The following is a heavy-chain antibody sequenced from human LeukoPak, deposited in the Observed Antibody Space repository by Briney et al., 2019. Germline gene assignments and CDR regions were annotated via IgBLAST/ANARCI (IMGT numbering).Heavy chain of an antibody. J-gene: IGHJ4*02. D-gene: IGHD3-9*01. CDR1: GGSISSGSYY. Sequence: PSETLSLTCTVSGGSISSGSYYWSWIRQPAGKGLEWIGYIYYSGSTNYNPSLKSRVTISVDTSKNQFSLKLSSVTAADTAVYYCARAYYDILTGYYSAFDYWGQGTLVTVSS. CDR2: IYYSGST. V-gene: IGHV4-61*10. CDR3: ARAYYDILTGYYSAFDY.